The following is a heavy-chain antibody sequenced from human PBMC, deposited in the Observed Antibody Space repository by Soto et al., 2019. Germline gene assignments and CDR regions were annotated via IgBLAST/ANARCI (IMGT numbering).Heavy chain of an antibody. V-gene: IGHV1-18*01. CDR2: ISAYNGNT. CDR1: GYTFTSYG. J-gene: IGHJ4*02. CDR3: AGARALELGDY. Sequence: QVQLVQSGAEVKKPGASVKVSCKASGYTFTSYGISWVRQAPGQGLEWMGWISAYNGNTNYAQKLQGRVTMTTDTATSTAYTELRSLRSEDTAAYECAGARALELGDYWGQGTLVTVSS. D-gene: IGHD1-26*01.